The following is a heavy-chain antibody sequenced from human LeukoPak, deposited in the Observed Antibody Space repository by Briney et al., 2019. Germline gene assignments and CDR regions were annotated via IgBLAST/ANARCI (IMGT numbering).Heavy chain of an antibody. J-gene: IGHJ1*01. CDR2: ISGSGGST. D-gene: IGHD1-26*01. CDR1: GFTFSSYV. CDR3: ARDAEGGTYRY. Sequence: GGSLRLSCAASGFTFSSYVMSWVRQAPGKGLEWVSAISGSGGSTYYADSVKGRFTISRDNSKNTLYLQMNSLRAEDTAVYYCARDAEGGTYRYWGQGTLVTVSS. V-gene: IGHV3-23*01.